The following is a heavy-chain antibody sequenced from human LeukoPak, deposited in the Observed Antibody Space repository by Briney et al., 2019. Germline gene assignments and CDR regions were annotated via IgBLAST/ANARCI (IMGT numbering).Heavy chain of an antibody. J-gene: IGHJ3*02. CDR1: GYTFSSHG. CDR2: INSYNGDT. D-gene: IGHD4-23*01. V-gene: IGHV1-18*01. Sequence: ASVKVSCKASGYTFSSHGINWVRQAPGQGLEWMGWINSYNGDTNYAQKFQGRVTLTTDTSTSTAYMELRSLRSDDTAVYYCASAGVDRWELLTHAFDIWGQGTMVTVSS. CDR3: ASAGVDRWELLTHAFDI.